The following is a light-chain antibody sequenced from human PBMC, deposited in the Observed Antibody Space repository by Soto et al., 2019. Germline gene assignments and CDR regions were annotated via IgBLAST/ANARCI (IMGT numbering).Light chain of an antibody. V-gene: IGLV2-14*03. CDR3: ASYTTSATYV. CDR1: SSDVGPYNY. Sequence: QSVLTQPASVSGSPGQSITISCSGTSSDVGPYNYVSWYQQHPAKAPKLMIYDVSDRPSGVSARFSGSKSGYTASLTISGLQAEDEADYYCASYTTSATYVFGTGTKVTVL. J-gene: IGLJ1*01. CDR2: DVS.